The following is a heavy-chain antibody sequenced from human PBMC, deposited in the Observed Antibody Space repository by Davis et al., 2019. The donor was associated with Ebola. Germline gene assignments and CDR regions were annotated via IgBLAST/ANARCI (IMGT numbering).Heavy chain of an antibody. CDR1: SDSISRYY. CDR2: IYHSGST. V-gene: IGHV4-59*12. CDR3: ARERGSDCTGGVCYFDYYYGMDV. J-gene: IGHJ6*02. Sequence: SQTLSLTCTVASDSISRYYWSWNRQPPWKGLEWIGYIYHSGSTDYNLSLKSRVTISVDTSKNQFSLKLSSVTAADTAVYYCARERGSDCTGGVCYFDYYYGMDVWGQGTTVTVSS. D-gene: IGHD2-8*02.